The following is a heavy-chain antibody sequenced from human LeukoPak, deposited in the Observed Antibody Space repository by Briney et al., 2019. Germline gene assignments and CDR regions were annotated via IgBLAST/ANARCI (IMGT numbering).Heavy chain of an antibody. CDR1: GGSISSTSY. J-gene: IGHJ5*02. CDR2: ILYSGST. D-gene: IGHD2-2*01. Sequence: NPSETLSLTCIVSGGSISSTSYWGWIRQPPGKGLEWIGTILYSGSTFYNLSLKSRVTISVDTSKNQFSLKLNSVTAADTAVYYCGRQEVGAGYCSSTSCAEPHWFDPWGQGTLVTVSS. V-gene: IGHV4-39*01. CDR3: GRQEVGAGYCSSTSCAEPHWFDP.